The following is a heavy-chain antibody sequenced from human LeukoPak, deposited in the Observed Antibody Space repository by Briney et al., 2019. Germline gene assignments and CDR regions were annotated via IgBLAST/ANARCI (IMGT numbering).Heavy chain of an antibody. Sequence: PSETLSLTCAVYGGSFSSYYWGWIRQPPGKGLEWIGSIYYSGSTYYNPSLKSRVTISVDTSKNQFSLKLSSVTAADTAVYYCARQYYDFWSGYWEYYYYGMDVWGQGTTVTVSS. CDR1: GGSFSSYY. V-gene: IGHV4-39*01. D-gene: IGHD3-3*01. J-gene: IGHJ6*02. CDR2: IYYSGST. CDR3: ARQYYDFWSGYWEYYYYGMDV.